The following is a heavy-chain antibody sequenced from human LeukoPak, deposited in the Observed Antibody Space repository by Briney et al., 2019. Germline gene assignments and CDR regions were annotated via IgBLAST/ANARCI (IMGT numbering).Heavy chain of an antibody. D-gene: IGHD3-22*01. CDR1: GFTFNSYA. J-gene: IGHJ4*02. Sequence: GGSLRLSCAASGFTFNSYAMSWVRQAPGKGLEWVSAISGSGGSTYYADSVKGRFTISRDNSKNTLYLQMNSLRAEDTAVYYCAKDDSSGYYPTYFDYWGQGTLVTVSS. V-gene: IGHV3-23*01. CDR3: AKDDSSGYYPTYFDY. CDR2: ISGSGGST.